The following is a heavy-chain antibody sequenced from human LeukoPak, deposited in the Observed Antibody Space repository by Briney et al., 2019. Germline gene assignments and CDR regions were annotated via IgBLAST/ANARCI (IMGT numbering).Heavy chain of an antibody. J-gene: IGHJ4*02. CDR2: IHPIFGTT. V-gene: IGHV1-69*05. CDR1: GGTFSVKT. D-gene: IGHD4-17*01. Sequence: SVKVSCKASGGTFSVKTISWVRQAPGHGLEWMGGIHPIFGTTNYAQKFQGRVTINTDESTTTAYMEVSGLRSEDTAIYYCAKISARDYDDYVFDYWGQGTLVIVSS. CDR3: AKISARDYDDYVFDY.